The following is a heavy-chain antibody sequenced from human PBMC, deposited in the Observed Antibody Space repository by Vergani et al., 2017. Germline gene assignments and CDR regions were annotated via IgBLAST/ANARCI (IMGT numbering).Heavy chain of an antibody. V-gene: IGHV4-34*01. D-gene: IGHD6-13*01. CDR3: ARGRGSTECMDV. CDR2: INHSGST. CDR1: GGSFSGYY. Sequence: QVQLQQWGAGLLKPSETLSLTCAVYGGSFSGYYWSWIRQPPGKGLEWIGEINHSGSTNYNPSLKSRVTISVDTSKNQFSLKLSSVTAADTAVYYCARGRGSTECMDVWGKGTTVTVSS. J-gene: IGHJ6*03.